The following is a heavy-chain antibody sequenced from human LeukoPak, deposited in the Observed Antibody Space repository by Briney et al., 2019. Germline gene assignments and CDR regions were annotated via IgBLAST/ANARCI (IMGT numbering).Heavy chain of an antibody. J-gene: IGHJ1*01. CDR2: IRSISDGGTT. CDR1: GFTFRHAW. CDR3: TTVQGG. D-gene: IGHD3-16*01. V-gene: IGHV3-15*01. Sequence: PGGSLRLSCEGSGFTFRHAWLSWVRRAPGKGLEWVGQIRSISDGGTTEYTAPVKGRFSVSREDSKNTLYLQMNRLRTEDTAVYYCTTVQGGWGQRTLV.